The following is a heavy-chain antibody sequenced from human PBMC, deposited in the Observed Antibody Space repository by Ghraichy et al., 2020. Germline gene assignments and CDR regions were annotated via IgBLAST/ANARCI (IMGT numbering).Heavy chain of an antibody. Sequence: GGSPRLSCAVSGFTFSNYWMHWVRQAPGKGLVWVSRIDSDGSNTRDADSVKGRFTISRDNAKNTLYLQMNSLRAEDTAVYYCARGVAGSRSFDYWGQGTLVTVSS. CDR3: ARGVAGSRSFDY. V-gene: IGHV3-74*01. CDR2: IDSDGSNT. CDR1: GFTFSNYW. J-gene: IGHJ4*02. D-gene: IGHD6-19*01.